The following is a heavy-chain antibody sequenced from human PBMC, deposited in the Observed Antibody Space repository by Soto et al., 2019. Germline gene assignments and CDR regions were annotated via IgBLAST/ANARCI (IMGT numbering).Heavy chain of an antibody. CDR2: ISYDGSNK. Sequence: GGSLRLSCAASGFTFSSYAMHWVRQAPGKGLEWVAVISYDGSNKYYADSVKGRFTISRDNSKNTLYLQMNSLRAEDTAVYYGARGARSMYYYYYYGMDVWGQGTTVTVSS. CDR3: ARGARSMYYYYYYGMDV. D-gene: IGHD3-10*02. CDR1: GFTFSSYA. J-gene: IGHJ6*02. V-gene: IGHV3-30-3*01.